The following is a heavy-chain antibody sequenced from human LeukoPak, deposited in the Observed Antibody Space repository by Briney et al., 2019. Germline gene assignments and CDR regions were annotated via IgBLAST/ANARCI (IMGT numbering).Heavy chain of an antibody. CDR3: AREAFGSSAYFDY. V-gene: IGHV4-59*01. Sequence: SETLSLTCTVSGASIRNYYWGWIRQPPGKGLEWIGYIYNSGSTNYSPSLKSRVSISIDVSKSQFSLQLSSVTAADTAVYYCAREAFGSSAYFDYWGRGTLVTVSS. CDR2: IYNSGST. CDR1: GASIRNYY. D-gene: IGHD6-13*01. J-gene: IGHJ4*02.